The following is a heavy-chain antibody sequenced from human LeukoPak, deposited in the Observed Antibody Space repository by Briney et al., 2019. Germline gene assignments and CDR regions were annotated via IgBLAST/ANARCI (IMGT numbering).Heavy chain of an antibody. CDR2: IYYSGTT. V-gene: IGHV4-59*01. Sequence: PSETLSLTCTVSGGSISSYYWSWIRQPPGKGLEWIGYIYYSGTTNYNPSLKSRVTIAVDTSKNQFSLKLSSVTAADTAVYYCARGVYIAAAQYGYWGQGTLVSVSS. CDR1: GGSISSYY. CDR3: ARGVYIAAAQYGY. J-gene: IGHJ4*02. D-gene: IGHD6-13*01.